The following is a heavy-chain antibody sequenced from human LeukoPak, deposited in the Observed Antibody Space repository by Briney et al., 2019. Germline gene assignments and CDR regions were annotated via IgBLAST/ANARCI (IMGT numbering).Heavy chain of an antibody. J-gene: IGHJ6*03. D-gene: IGHD3-3*01. CDR3: ARDDREWLSFYYYYYMDV. V-gene: IGHV1-69*06. Sequence: ASVKVSCKASGGTFSSYAISWVRQAPGQGLEWMGGIIPIFGTANYAQKFQGRVTITADKSTSTAYMELSSLRSEDTAVYYCARDDREWLSFYYYYYMDVWGKGTTVTVSS. CDR2: IIPIFGTA. CDR1: GGTFSSYA.